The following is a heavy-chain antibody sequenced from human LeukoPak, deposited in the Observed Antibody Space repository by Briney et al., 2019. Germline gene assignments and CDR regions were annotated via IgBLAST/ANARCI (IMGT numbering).Heavy chain of an antibody. CDR2: IYYSGST. V-gene: IGHV4-39*01. J-gene: IGHJ6*02. Sequence: PSETLSLTCTVSGGSISSSSYYWGWIRQPPGKGLEWIGSIYYSGSTYYNPSLKSRVTISVDTSKNQFSLKLSSVTAADTAVYYCARGSLKVVPAATNYYYGMDVWGQGTTVTVSS. CDR1: GGSISSSSYY. CDR3: ARGSLKVVPAATNYYYGMDV. D-gene: IGHD2-2*01.